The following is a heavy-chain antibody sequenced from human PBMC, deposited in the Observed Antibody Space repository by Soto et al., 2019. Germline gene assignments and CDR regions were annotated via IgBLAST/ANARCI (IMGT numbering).Heavy chain of an antibody. D-gene: IGHD1-26*01. CDR2: IWYDGSNK. CDR3: ASPVVGATSGY. J-gene: IGHJ4*02. V-gene: IGHV3-33*01. CDR1: GFTFSSYG. Sequence: QVQLVESGGGVVQPGRSLRLSCAASGFTFSSYGMHWVRQAPGKGLEWVAVIWYDGSNKYYADSVKGRFTISRDNSKNTLYLQMNSLRAEDTAVYYCASPVVGATSGYCGQGTLVTVSS.